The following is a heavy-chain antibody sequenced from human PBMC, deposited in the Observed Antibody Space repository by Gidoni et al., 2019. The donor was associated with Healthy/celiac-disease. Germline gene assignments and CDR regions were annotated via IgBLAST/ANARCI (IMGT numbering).Heavy chain of an antibody. CDR3: ARAQWLVQGY. CDR2: IKQDGSEK. Sequence: EVQRVESGGGLVQPGGSLRRSCAAYGFTFSSYWMSWVRQAPGKGLEWVANIKQDGSEKYYVDSVKGRFTISRDNAKNSLYLQMNSLRAEDTAVYYCARAQWLVQGYWGQGTLVTVSS. J-gene: IGHJ4*02. CDR1: GFTFSSYW. V-gene: IGHV3-7*01. D-gene: IGHD6-19*01.